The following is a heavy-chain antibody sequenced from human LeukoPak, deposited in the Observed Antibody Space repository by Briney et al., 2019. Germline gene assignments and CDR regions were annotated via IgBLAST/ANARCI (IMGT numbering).Heavy chain of an antibody. CDR3: AKDKRMDV. J-gene: IGHJ6*02. CDR2: ISGSGDST. V-gene: IGHV3-23*01. CDR1: GFTFSSYV. Sequence: GGSLRLSCAASGFTFSSYVMSWVRQAPGKGLEWVSGISGSGDSTYHADFVKGRFTISRDNSKNALYLQMNSLRAEDTAVYYCAKDKRMDVWGLGTTVTVSS.